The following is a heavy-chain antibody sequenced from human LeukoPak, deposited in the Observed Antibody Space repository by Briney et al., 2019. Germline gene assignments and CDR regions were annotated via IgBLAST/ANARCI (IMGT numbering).Heavy chain of an antibody. CDR3: ARVHYGDLEDYFDY. D-gene: IGHD4-17*01. CDR2: ISSSSSYI. Sequence: GGSLRLSCAASGFTFSSYSMNWVRQAPGKGLEWVSSISSSSSYIYYAGSVKGRFTISRDNAKNSLYLQMNSLRAEDTAVYYCARVHYGDLEDYFDYWGQGTLVTVSS. V-gene: IGHV3-21*01. CDR1: GFTFSSYS. J-gene: IGHJ4*02.